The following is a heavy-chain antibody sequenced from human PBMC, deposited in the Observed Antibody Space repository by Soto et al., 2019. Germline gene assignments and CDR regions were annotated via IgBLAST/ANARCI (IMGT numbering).Heavy chain of an antibody. V-gene: IGHV3-74*01. J-gene: IGHJ4*02. Sequence: GGSLRLSCAASGFTFSNYWIHWVRQAPGKGLVWVPRIKGDEITTNYADSVKGRFTISRDNAKNTVFLQMHSLRAEDTALYYCARGLYGAYGQDFWGQGILVTVSS. D-gene: IGHD4-17*01. CDR2: IKGDEITT. CDR3: ARGLYGAYGQDF. CDR1: GFTFSNYW.